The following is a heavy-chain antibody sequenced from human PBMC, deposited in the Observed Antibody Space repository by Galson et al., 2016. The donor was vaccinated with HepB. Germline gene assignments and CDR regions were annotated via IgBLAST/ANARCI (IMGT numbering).Heavy chain of an antibody. CDR1: GFTFRNYG. Sequence: SLRLSCAASGFTFRNYGMHWLRQAPGKGPEWVALILYDGSDKDYRESVRGRFTISRDNSENTLYLQMNSLRPEDTAVYYCAKDREMRWGIIGTEGIDHWGQGSLVTVSS. D-gene: IGHD1/OR15-1a*01. CDR3: AKDREMRWGIIGTEGIDH. J-gene: IGHJ5*02. CDR2: ILYDGSDK. V-gene: IGHV3-30*18.